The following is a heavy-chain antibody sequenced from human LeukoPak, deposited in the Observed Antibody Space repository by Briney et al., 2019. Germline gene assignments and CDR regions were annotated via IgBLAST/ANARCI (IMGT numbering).Heavy chain of an antibody. CDR3: ARHATYDSRGATGFDP. Sequence: SETLSLTCTVSGGSISSSSYYWGWIRQPPGKGLEWIGSIYYSGSTYYNPSLKSRVTISVDTSKNQFSLKLSSVTAADTAVYYCARHATYDSRGATGFDPWGQGTLVTVSS. J-gene: IGHJ5*02. D-gene: IGHD3-22*01. CDR1: GGSISSSSYY. V-gene: IGHV4-39*01. CDR2: IYYSGST.